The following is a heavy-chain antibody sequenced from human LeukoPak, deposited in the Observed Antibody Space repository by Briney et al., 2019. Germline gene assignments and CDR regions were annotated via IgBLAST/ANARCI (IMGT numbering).Heavy chain of an antibody. V-gene: IGHV3-48*03. CDR3: ARVGVVVAATGNLWFDP. J-gene: IGHJ5*02. D-gene: IGHD2-15*01. CDR2: ISSSGTTI. Sequence: GGSLRLSCAASGFTFSIYEMNGVPHAPGKGREWVSYISSSGTTIYYADSVKGRFTISRDNAKNSLYLQMNSLRAEDTAVYYCARVGVVVAATGNLWFDPWGEASQVTVSS. CDR1: GFTFSIYE.